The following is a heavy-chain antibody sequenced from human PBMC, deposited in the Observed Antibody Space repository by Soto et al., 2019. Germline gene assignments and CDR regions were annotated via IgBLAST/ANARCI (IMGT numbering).Heavy chain of an antibody. CDR1: GFSFSHYA. CDR3: VKVWGGYYLDY. V-gene: IGHV3-64D*08. J-gene: IGHJ4*02. CDR2: ISSNGGNT. Sequence: EVQLVESGGGLVQPGGSLRLSCSASGFSFSHYAMHWVRQAPGKGLEYVSEISSNGGNTYYADSVNGRFTISRDNSKTTLYLQRISLRAEDTAVYYCVKVWGGYYLDYWGQGTLVTVSS. D-gene: IGHD7-27*01.